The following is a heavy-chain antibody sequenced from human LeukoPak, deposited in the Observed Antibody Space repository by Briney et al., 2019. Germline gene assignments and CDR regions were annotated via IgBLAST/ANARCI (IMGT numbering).Heavy chain of an antibody. CDR1: GFTFSNYA. D-gene: IGHD1-26*01. CDR2: ISYDGSDK. J-gene: IGHJ6*02. Sequence: PGGSLRLSCAASGFTFSNYAMHWVRQAPGKGLEWVAVISYDGSDKYYADSVKGRFTISRDNSKNTLYLQMGSLRAEDMAVYYCARSSGSYPHLDGMDVWGQGTTVTVSS. V-gene: IGHV3-30*14. CDR3: ARSSGSYPHLDGMDV.